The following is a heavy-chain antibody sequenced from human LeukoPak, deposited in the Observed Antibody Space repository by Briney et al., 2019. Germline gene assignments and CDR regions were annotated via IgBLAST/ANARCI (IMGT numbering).Heavy chain of an antibody. CDR1: GFTFSSYS. CDR2: ISSSSSYI. D-gene: IGHD6-13*01. V-gene: IGHV3-21*01. CDR3: ARDLSSSGTYYFDY. Sequence: GGSLRLSCAASGFTFSSYSMNWVRQAPGKGLEWVSSISSSSSYIYYADSVKGRFTTPRDNAKNSLYLQMNSLRAEDTAVYYCARDLSSSGTYYFDYWGQGTLVTVSS. J-gene: IGHJ4*02.